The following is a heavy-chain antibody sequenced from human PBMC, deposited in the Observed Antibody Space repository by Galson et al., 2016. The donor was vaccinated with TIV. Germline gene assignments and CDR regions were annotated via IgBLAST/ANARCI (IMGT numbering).Heavy chain of an antibody. CDR1: GDSVSSHSAA. V-gene: IGHV6-1*01. J-gene: IGHJ4*02. CDR2: TYYRSKWYN. CDR3: ARASSSWLITVHLDY. Sequence: CAISGDSVSSHSAAWNWIRQSPSRGLEWLGRTYYRSKWYNDYAASVKSRITINPDTSKNQFSLQLNSVTPEDTAVYYCARASSSWLITVHLDYWGQGTLVTVSS. D-gene: IGHD6-13*01.